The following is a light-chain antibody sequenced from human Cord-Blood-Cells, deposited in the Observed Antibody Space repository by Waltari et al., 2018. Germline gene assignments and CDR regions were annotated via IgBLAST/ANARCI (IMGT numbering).Light chain of an antibody. CDR3: QQSDSTPRT. CDR1: QSISSY. CDR2: AAS. J-gene: IGKJ1*01. Sequence: DIQMTQSPSSLSASVGDRVTITCRSSQSISSYFNWYQQKPGKAPQLLIYAASSLQSGVPSRLSGSGSGTDFTLTISSLQPEDFATYYCQQSDSTPRTFGQATKVEIK. V-gene: IGKV1-39*01.